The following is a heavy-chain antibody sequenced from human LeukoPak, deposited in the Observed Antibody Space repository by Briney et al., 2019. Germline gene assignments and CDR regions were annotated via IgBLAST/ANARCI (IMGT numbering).Heavy chain of an antibody. CDR1: GYTFTGYY. Sequence: GASVKVSCKASGYTFTGYYMHWVRQAPGQGLEWMGWINPNSGGTKYAQNFQGRVTMTRDTSISTAYMELSRLRSDDTAVYYCARLSKGYCSGGSCYEPDYWGQGTLVTVSS. J-gene: IGHJ4*02. CDR3: ARLSKGYCSGGSCYEPDY. D-gene: IGHD2-15*01. CDR2: INPNSGGT. V-gene: IGHV1-2*02.